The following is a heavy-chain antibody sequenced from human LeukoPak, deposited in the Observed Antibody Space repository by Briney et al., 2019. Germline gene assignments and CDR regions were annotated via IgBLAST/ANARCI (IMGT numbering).Heavy chain of an antibody. CDR2: ISAYNGNT. D-gene: IGHD2-8*01. Sequence: GASVKVSCKASGYTSTSYGISWVRQAPGQGLEWMGWISAYNGNTNYAQNFQGRVTMTRDTSISTAYMELSRMISDDTAIYYCARNALGLSYWGQGTLVTVSS. J-gene: IGHJ4*02. CDR3: ARNALGLSY. CDR1: GYTSTSYG. V-gene: IGHV1-18*01.